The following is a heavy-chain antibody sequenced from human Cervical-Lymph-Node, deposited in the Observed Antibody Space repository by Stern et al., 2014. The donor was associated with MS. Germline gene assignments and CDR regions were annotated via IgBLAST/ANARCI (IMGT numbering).Heavy chain of an antibody. V-gene: IGHV2-70*11. Sequence: ESGPALVRPTQTLTLTCTFSGFSLNTGGMYVSWIRQPPGKALEWLARIDWNDGKNYSTSLRTRLTISKDTSKNQVVLTMTNMDPVDTATYFCTRVTPNVVFDYWGQGSLVTVSS. D-gene: IGHD2-15*01. J-gene: IGHJ4*02. CDR2: IDWNDGK. CDR3: TRVTPNVVFDY. CDR1: GFSLNTGGMY.